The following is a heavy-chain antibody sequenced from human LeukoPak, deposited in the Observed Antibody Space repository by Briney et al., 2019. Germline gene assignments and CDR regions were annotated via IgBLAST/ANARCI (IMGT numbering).Heavy chain of an antibody. J-gene: IGHJ4*02. V-gene: IGHV3-11*01. Sequence: GGSLRLSCVASGFTFNDYYMNWIRQAPGKGLEWLSYIIRLGNTTYYANFVKGRFAITRDNDKKSLFQQMNRLRAEDAAVYCCARFRPVRWGRPDHFGYLVQGSLVTDSS. CDR3: ARFRPVRWGRPDHFGY. D-gene: IGHD7-27*01. CDR1: GFTFNDYY. CDR2: IIRLGNTT.